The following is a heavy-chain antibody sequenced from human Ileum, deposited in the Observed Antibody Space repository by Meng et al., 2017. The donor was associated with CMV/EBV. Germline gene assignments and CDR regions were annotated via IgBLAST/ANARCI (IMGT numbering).Heavy chain of an antibody. CDR2: VDPEDGET. D-gene: IGHD2-2*01. V-gene: IGHV1-69-2*01. CDR3: ATDPIVVVPAATGGFDP. CDR1: TFTDYY. J-gene: IGHJ5*02. Sequence: TFTDYYMHWVQQAPGKGLEWMGLVDPEDGETIYAEKFQGRVTITADTSTDTAYMELSSLRSEDTAVYYCATDPIVVVPAATGGFDPWGQGTLVTVSS.